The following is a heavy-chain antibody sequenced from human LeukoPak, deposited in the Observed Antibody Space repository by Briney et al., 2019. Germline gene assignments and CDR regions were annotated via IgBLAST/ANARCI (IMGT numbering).Heavy chain of an antibody. CDR1: GFTFSSYW. CDR2: IKPDGSEK. V-gene: IGHV3-7*01. CDR3: ARVGYCTNGLCYEVFEY. D-gene: IGHD2-8*01. Sequence: GGSLRLSCAASGFTFSSYWMSWVPQAPGKGLEWVANIKPDGSEKFYVDSVKGRFTISRDNGKYSLDLQLNSLRAEDTAVYYCARVGYCTNGLCYEVFEYWGQGTLVTVSS. J-gene: IGHJ4*02.